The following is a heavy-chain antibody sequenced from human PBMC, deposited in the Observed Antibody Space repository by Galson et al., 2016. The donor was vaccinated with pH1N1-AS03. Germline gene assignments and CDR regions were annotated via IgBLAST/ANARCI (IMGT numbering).Heavy chain of an antibody. CDR2: ISASGDNT. J-gene: IGHJ4*02. CDR1: GFTFSDYW. Sequence: SLRLSCAASGFTFSDYWMSWVRQAPGKGLEWVSLISASGDNTYYADSVKGRFTISRDSSRNTLYLQMNSLRAEDTALYYCAKDIQVSYWGQGTLVTVSS. V-gene: IGHV3-23*01. CDR3: AKDIQVSY. D-gene: IGHD5-18*01.